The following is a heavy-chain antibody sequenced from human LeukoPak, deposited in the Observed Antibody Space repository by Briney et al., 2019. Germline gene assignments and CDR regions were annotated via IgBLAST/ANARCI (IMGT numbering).Heavy chain of an antibody. CDR3: AREPSGLLFDY. J-gene: IGHJ4*02. CDR1: GYTFTSFG. D-gene: IGHD6-25*01. V-gene: IGHV1-18*01. CDR2: ISPYNDNT. Sequence: GASVKVSCKASGYTFTSFGISWGRQVPGQGFEWMGWISPYNDNTNYAQKFQGRVTMTTDTSTSTVFMELRGLRSDDTAVYYCAREPSGLLFDYWGQGTLVTVSS.